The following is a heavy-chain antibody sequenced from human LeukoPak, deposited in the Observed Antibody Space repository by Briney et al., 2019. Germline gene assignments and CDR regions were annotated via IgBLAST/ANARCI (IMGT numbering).Heavy chain of an antibody. V-gene: IGHV4-34*01. CDR2: INHSGST. CDR1: GGSFSGYY. CDR3: ARSNSGTYYYDSSGYSPYYFDY. Sequence: PSETLSLTCAVYGGSFSGYYWSWIRQPPGKGLEWIGEINHSGSTIYNPSLKSRVTISVDTSKNQFSLKLSSVTAADTAVYYCARSNSGTYYYDSSGYSPYYFDYWGQGTLVTVSS. D-gene: IGHD3-22*01. J-gene: IGHJ4*02.